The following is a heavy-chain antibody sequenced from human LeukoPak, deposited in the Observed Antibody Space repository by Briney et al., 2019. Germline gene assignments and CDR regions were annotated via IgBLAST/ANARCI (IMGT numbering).Heavy chain of an antibody. D-gene: IGHD4-17*01. V-gene: IGHV3-66*01. CDR2: IYSGGST. CDR3: ARIEDDYGDYYFGMDV. CDR1: GFTVSSNY. Sequence: GGSLRLSCAASGFTVSSNYMSWVRQAPGKGLEWVSVIYSGGSTYYADSVKGRFTISRDDSKNTLYLQMNSLRAEDTAVYYCARIEDDYGDYYFGMDVWGQGTTVTVAS. J-gene: IGHJ6*02.